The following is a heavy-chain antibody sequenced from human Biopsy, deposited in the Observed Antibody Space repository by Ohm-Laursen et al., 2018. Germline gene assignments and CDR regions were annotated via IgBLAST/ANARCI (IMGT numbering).Heavy chain of an antibody. V-gene: IGHV1-69*04. Sequence: SVKVSRNASGGPSTNYAFSWVRRAPGQGLEWVGRIVPILGHLNYAQRFQGRVSITADKSTSYVYMELSRLTSGDTAVYYCAADADGYYTEFDYWGPGTLVTVSS. J-gene: IGHJ4*02. CDR1: GGPSTNYA. D-gene: IGHD3-3*01. CDR3: AADADGYYTEFDY. CDR2: IVPILGHL.